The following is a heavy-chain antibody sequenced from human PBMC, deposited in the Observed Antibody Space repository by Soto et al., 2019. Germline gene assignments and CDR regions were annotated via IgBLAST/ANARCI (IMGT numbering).Heavy chain of an antibody. CDR2: INHSGST. D-gene: IGHD2-2*01. CDR3: AREVPAAISWGYYYMDV. Sequence: SETLSLTCAVYGGSFSGYYWSWIRQPPGKGLEWIGEINHSGSTNYNPSLKSRVTISVDTSKNQFSLKLSSVTAADTAVYYCAREVPAAISWGYYYMDVWGKGTTVTVSS. J-gene: IGHJ6*03. CDR1: GGSFSGYY. V-gene: IGHV4-34*01.